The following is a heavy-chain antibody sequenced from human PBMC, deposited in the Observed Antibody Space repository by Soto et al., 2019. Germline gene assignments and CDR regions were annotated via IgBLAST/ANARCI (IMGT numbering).Heavy chain of an antibody. J-gene: IGHJ4*02. D-gene: IGHD5-18*01. V-gene: IGHV3-9*01. CDR2: ISWNSGNI. Sequence: PGGSLRLSCAASGFSFDDYAMHWVRQAPGKGLEWVSGISWNSGNIDYADSVKGRFTISRDNAKNSLYLQMSSLRVEDTALYYCTKGTPSYSYAYFDYWGQGILVTVSS. CDR3: TKGTPSYSYAYFDY. CDR1: GFSFDDYA.